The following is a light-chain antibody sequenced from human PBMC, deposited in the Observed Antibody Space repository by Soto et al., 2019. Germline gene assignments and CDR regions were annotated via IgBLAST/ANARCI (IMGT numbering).Light chain of an antibody. J-gene: IGKJ1*01. CDR1: QSVSSSY. CDR3: QLRRT. V-gene: IGKV3-20*01. CDR2: GAS. Sequence: EVLMTQSPDTLYVSPGERVTLSCRASQSVSSSYLAWYQQKPGQAPRLLIYGASSRATGIPDRFSGSGSGTDFTLTISRLEPEDFAVYYCQLRRTFGQGTKVDIK.